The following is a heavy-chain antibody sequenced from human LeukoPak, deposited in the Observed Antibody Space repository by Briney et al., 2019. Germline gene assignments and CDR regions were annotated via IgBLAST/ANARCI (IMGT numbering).Heavy chain of an antibody. CDR2: IGTAGDT. V-gene: IGHV3-13*01. J-gene: IGHJ4*02. CDR3: ARGYCSGGSCYGFDY. CDR1: GFTFSSYD. D-gene: IGHD2-15*01. Sequence: GGSLRLSCAASGFTFSSYDMHWVRQATGNGLEWVSAIGTAGDTYYPGSVKGRFTISRENAKNSLYLQMNSLRAEDTAVYYCARGYCSGGSCYGFDYWGQGTLVTVSS.